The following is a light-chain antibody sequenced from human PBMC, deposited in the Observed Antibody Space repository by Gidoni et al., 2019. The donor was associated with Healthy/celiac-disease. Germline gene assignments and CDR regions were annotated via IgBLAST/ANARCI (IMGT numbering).Light chain of an antibody. Sequence: EIVMTQSPATLSVSPGERATLSCRASQSVSSNLAWYQQKPGQAPTLLIYGASTRATGIPARFSGSGSGTEFTLTISSLQSEDFAVYYCQQYNNWPPRTFXQXTKVXIK. V-gene: IGKV3-15*01. J-gene: IGKJ1*01. CDR3: QQYNNWPPRT. CDR2: GAS. CDR1: QSVSSN.